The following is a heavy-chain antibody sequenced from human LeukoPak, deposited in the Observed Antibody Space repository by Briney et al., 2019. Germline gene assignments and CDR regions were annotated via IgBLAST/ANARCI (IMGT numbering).Heavy chain of an antibody. CDR2: INHSGYT. CDR3: TRMTTGHDY. J-gene: IGHJ4*02. CDR1: GVSFDDYY. Sequence: SKTLSLTCGVSGVSFDDYYWSWVRQTPGKGLEWLGEINHSGYTNDSPSLKSRVTLSIDTSRKQFSLNLRSVTVADAGIYYCTRMTTGHDYWGQGTLVTVSS. V-gene: IGHV4-34*01. D-gene: IGHD4-17*01.